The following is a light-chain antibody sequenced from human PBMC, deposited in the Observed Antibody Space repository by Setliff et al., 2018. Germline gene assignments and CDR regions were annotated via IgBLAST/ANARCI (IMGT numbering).Light chain of an antibody. CDR1: SSDVGGYDY. CDR3: SSYAGSSTLYV. V-gene: IGLV2-14*03. J-gene: IGLJ1*01. CDR2: DVS. Sequence: QSALTQPASVSGSPGQSITISCTGTSSDVGGYDYVSWYQQHPDKAPKLMIFDVSNRPSGVSNRFSGSKSGNTASLTVSGLQAEDEADYYCSSYAGSSTLYVFGTGTKVNVL.